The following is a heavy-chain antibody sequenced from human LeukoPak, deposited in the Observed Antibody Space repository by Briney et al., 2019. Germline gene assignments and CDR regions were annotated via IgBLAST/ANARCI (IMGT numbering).Heavy chain of an antibody. CDR1: GYTFTGYY. D-gene: IGHD3-22*01. CDR2: INPNSGGT. J-gene: IGHJ4*02. CDR3: ARGPVRRGYDSSGYYTFDY. Sequence: GASVKVSYKASGYTFTGYYMHWVRQAPGQGLEWMGWINPNSGGTNYAQKFQGRVTLTRDTSISTAYMELSRLRSDDTAVYYCARGPVRRGYDSSGYYTFDYWGQGTLVTVSS. V-gene: IGHV1-2*02.